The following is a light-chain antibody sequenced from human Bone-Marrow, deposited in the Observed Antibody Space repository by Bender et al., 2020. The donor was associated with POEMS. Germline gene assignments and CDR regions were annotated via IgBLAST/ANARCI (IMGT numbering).Light chain of an antibody. CDR1: SSDVGGYNY. Sequence: QSALTQPRSVSGSPGQSVTISCTGTSSDVGGYNYVSWYQQNPGKVPKLMIYDVTMRPSGVPDRFSGSKSGNAASLTISGLQAEDEADYYCSSYTSSSTLVFGGGTKLTVL. CDR3: SSYTSSSTLV. CDR2: DVT. J-gene: IGLJ2*01. V-gene: IGLV2-11*01.